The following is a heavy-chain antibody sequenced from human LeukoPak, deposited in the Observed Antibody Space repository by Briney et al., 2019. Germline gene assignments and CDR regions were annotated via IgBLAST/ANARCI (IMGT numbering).Heavy chain of an antibody. D-gene: IGHD6-19*01. Sequence: GGSLRLSCAASRFAFSTYWMSWVRQAPGKGLEWVANINQDGSEKYYVDSVRGRFTISRDNAKNSLYLQMNSLRAEDTAVYYCVCYSSGWHYIDYWGQGTPLTVSS. CDR1: RFAFSTYW. CDR3: VCYSSGWHYIDY. J-gene: IGHJ4*02. CDR2: INQDGSEK. V-gene: IGHV3-7*02.